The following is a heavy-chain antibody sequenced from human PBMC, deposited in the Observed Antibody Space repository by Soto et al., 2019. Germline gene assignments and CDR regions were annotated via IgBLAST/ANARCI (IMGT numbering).Heavy chain of an antibody. V-gene: IGHV3-9*01. D-gene: IGHD3-9*01. J-gene: IGHJ4*02. CDR1: GFTFDDYA. CDR3: AKGQYYDILTGLYY. Sequence: GGSLRLSCAASGFTFDDYAMHWVRQAPGKGLEWVSGISWNSGSIGYADSVKGRFTISRDNAKNSLYLQMNSLRAEDTALYYCAKGQYYDILTGLYYWGQGTLVTVSS. CDR2: ISWNSGSI.